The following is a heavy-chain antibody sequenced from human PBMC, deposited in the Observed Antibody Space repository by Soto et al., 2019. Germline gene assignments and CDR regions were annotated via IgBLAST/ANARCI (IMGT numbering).Heavy chain of an antibody. D-gene: IGHD5-12*01. V-gene: IGHV1-69*01. J-gene: IGHJ6*02. CDR3: ARGLRRGYSGYDPNYYYYDGMDV. CDR2: IIPIFGTA. Sequence: QVQLVQSGAEVKKPGSSVKVSCKASGGTFSSYAISWVRQAPGQGLEWMGGIIPIFGTANYAQKFQGRVTITEDESTSTAYMELSSLRSEDTAVYYCARGLRRGYSGYDPNYYYYDGMDVWGQGTTVTVSS. CDR1: GGTFSSYA.